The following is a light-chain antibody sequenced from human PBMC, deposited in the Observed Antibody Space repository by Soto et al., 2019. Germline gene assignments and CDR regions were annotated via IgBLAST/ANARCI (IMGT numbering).Light chain of an antibody. J-gene: IGKJ1*01. CDR1: QFISTW. CDR3: QFYNSYSWT. Sequence: DIQMTQSPSTLSASVGDRVTITCRANQFISTWVAWFQQKPGKAPRLLIHEASALQSGVPSRFRGSGSGTELTLSISSLQRDDFANYYCQFYNSYSWTFGQGTKVEI. CDR2: EAS. V-gene: IGKV1-5*01.